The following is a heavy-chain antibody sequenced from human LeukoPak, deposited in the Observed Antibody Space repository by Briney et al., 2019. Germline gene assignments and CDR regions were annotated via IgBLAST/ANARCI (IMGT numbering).Heavy chain of an antibody. CDR3: ARGSDVGAFDI. Sequence: GGSLRLSCAASGFTVSSNYMSWVRQAPGKGLEWASVIYSGGSTYYADSVKGRFTISRDNSKNTLYLQMNSLRAEDTAVYYCARGSDVGAFDIWGQGTMVTVSS. V-gene: IGHV3-53*01. CDR1: GFTVSSNY. CDR2: IYSGGST. J-gene: IGHJ3*02.